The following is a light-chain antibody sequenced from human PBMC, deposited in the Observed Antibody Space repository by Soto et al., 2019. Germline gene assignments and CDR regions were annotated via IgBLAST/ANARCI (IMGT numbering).Light chain of an antibody. CDR1: SSNIGSNT. V-gene: IGLV1-44*01. CDR2: SNN. Sequence: QLVLTQPPSASGTPGQRVTISCSGSSSNIGSNTVNWYQQLPGTAPKLLIYSNNQRPSGVPDRFSGSKSGTSASLAISGLQSEEEADYYCAAWDDSLNGYVVFGGGTKVTVL. J-gene: IGLJ2*01. CDR3: AAWDDSLNGYVV.